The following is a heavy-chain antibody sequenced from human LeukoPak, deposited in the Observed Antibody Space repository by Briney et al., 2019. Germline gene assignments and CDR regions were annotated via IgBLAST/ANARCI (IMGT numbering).Heavy chain of an antibody. CDR2: IESGGRT. D-gene: IGHD5-18*01. CDR1: GFTFSDYY. CDR3: ARENGHIYGYAFLDQ. J-gene: IGHJ4*02. Sequence: GGSLRLSCAASGFTFSDYYMSWIRQAPGKGLEWVSVIESGGRTYYADSVKGRFTISRDSSKNTLYLQMNSLRAEDTAFYFCARENGHIYGYAFLDQWGQGTLVTVSS. V-gene: IGHV3-53*01.